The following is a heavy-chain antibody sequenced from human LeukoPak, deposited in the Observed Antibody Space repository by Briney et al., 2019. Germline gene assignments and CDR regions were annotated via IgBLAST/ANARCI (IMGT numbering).Heavy chain of an antibody. CDR1: DGSFTDYN. D-gene: IGHD3-22*01. Sequence: SETLSLTCPVYDGSFTDYNWSWIRQSPGKELQWIGEIHHSGGTNNSPSLKSRVTLSVDTSKRQLSLKLSSVTAADTAVYYCVRNGYYSSGYHFSSDSRGRGTLVTVSS. CDR2: IHHSGGT. V-gene: IGHV4-34*01. J-gene: IGHJ4*02. CDR3: VRNGYYSSGYHFSSDS.